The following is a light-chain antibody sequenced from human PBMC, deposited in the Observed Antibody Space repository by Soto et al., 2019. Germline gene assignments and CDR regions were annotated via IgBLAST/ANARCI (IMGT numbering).Light chain of an antibody. CDR2: EVS. V-gene: IGLV2-14*01. CDR3: SSFRSSTTLPYV. Sequence: QSALTQPASVSGSPGQSITISCTGTGSDVGGYNYVSWYQHHPGKAPKLMIYEVSNRPSGVSNRFSGSKSGNTASLTISGLQAEDEADYYCSSFRSSTTLPYVFGTGTQLTVL. CDR1: GSDVGGYNY. J-gene: IGLJ1*01.